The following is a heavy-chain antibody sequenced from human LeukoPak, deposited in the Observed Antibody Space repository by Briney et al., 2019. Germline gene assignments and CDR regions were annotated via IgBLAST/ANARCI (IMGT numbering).Heavy chain of an antibody. D-gene: IGHD5-12*01. CDR3: ARDRGPYSGYDSYYFDY. CDR2: IYYSGRT. Sequence: SQTLSLTCTVSGGSISTTDHYWSWIRQPPGKGLEWIGYIYYSGRTYYNPSLKSRVTISVDTSKNQFSLKLSSVTAADTAVYYCARDRGPYSGYDSYYFDYWGQGTLVTVSS. V-gene: IGHV4-30-4*01. J-gene: IGHJ4*02. CDR1: GGSISTTDHY.